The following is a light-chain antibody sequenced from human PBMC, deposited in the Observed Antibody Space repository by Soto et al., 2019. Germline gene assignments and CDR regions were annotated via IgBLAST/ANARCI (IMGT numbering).Light chain of an antibody. CDR1: QSVSSN. CDR2: GAS. CDR3: QQYNNWPWT. J-gene: IGKJ1*01. V-gene: IGKV3-15*01. Sequence: EILMTQSPATLSVSPGERATLSCGASQSVSSNLAWYQQKPGQAPRLLIYGASTRATGSPARFSGSGSGTEFTLTLSSLQSEDFAVYYCQQYNNWPWTFGQGTKV.